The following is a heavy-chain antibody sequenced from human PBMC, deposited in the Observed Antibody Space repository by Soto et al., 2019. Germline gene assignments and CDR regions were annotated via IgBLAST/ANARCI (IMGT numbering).Heavy chain of an antibody. V-gene: IGHV3-33*01. D-gene: IGHD3-16*01. Sequence: QVQLVQSGGGAVLPGNSLRLSCAASGFPFSWAGMHWLRQTPGKGLEWVAVVSGDGRDIDYAESVRGRFSISRDNPKSTLYLQMNNLGVEDTAIYYCGRGLNKAAGGAFDVWGQGTQVIVSS. CDR1: GFPFSWAG. J-gene: IGHJ3*01. CDR3: GRGLNKAAGGAFDV. CDR2: VSGDGRDI.